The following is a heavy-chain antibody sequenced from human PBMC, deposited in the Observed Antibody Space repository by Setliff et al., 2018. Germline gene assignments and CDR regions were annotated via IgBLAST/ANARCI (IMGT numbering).Heavy chain of an antibody. D-gene: IGHD1-1*01. V-gene: IGHV4-59*08. CDR1: GGSVKSHY. Sequence: SETLSLTCTVSGGSVKSHYWSWIRQTPEKGLEWIGFVFYSGDTRYNPSLKSRVTMSVDTSMNQFSLRLNSVTAADTAVYYCARTGTYRYFDYWGRGTLVTVSS. J-gene: IGHJ4*02. CDR3: ARTGTYRYFDY. CDR2: VFYSGDT.